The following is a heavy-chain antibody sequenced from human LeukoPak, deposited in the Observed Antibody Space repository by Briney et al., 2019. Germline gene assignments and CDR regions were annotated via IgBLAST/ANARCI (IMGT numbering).Heavy chain of an antibody. CDR1: GYTFTGYY. CDR2: INPNSGGT. CDR3: ASGKGYFDGSDFDY. J-gene: IGHJ4*02. D-gene: IGHD3-9*01. Sequence: ASVTVSCKASGYTFTGYYMHWVRQAPGQGLEWMGWINPNSGGTNYAQKFQGRVTMTRDTSISTAYMELSRLRSDDTAVYYCASGKGYFDGSDFDYWGQGTLVTVSS. V-gene: IGHV1-2*02.